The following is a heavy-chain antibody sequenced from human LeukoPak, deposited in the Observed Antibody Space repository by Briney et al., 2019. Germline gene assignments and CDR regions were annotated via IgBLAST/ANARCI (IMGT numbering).Heavy chain of an antibody. V-gene: IGHV3-48*01. CDR3: ANKVGATNWFDP. CDR1: GFTFNTYS. D-gene: IGHD1-26*01. Sequence: GGSLRLSCAASGFTFNTYSMNWVRQAPGKGLEWVSYISSSGDTIYYADSVKGRFTISRDNSKNTLYLQMNSLRAEDTAVYYCANKVGATNWFDPWGQGTLVTVSS. CDR2: ISSSGDTI. J-gene: IGHJ5*02.